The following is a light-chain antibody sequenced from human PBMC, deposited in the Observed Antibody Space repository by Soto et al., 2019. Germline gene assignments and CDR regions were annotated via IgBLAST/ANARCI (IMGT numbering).Light chain of an antibody. CDR1: SSDVGGYNY. J-gene: IGLJ1*01. Sequence: QSALAQPASVSGSPGQSITISCTGTSSDVGGYNYVSWYQQHPGKAPKLMIYEVTNRPSGVSDRFSGSKSGNTASLTISGLQAEDEADYYCTSYTGTNTSYVFGTGTKVTVL. CDR3: TSYTGTNTSYV. V-gene: IGLV2-14*01. CDR2: EVT.